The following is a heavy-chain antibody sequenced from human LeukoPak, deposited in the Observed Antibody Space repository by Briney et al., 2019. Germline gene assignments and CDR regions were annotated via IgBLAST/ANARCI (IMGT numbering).Heavy chain of an antibody. CDR3: ARDRGANY. CDR2: ISWNSGSI. CDR1: GFTFDDYA. J-gene: IGHJ4*02. Sequence: GGSLRLSCAASGFTFDDYAMHWVRQAPGKGLEWVSGISWNSGSIGYADSVKGRFTISRDNAKNSLYLQMNSLRDEDTAVYYCARDRGANYWGQGTLVTVSS. V-gene: IGHV3-9*01.